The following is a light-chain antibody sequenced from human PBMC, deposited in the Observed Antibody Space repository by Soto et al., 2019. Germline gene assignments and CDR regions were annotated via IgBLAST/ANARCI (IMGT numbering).Light chain of an antibody. V-gene: IGKV3-15*01. CDR1: QNIKTN. CDR2: GAF. CDR3: QQYNSWPRT. Sequence: DTVLTQSPATLYVSQGERATLSCRASQNIKTNLAWYQHKPGQAPRLLIYGAFTGATGVPARFSGSGSGTEFTLTISSLQSEDFATYYCQQYNSWPRTFGQGTKVDI. J-gene: IGKJ1*01.